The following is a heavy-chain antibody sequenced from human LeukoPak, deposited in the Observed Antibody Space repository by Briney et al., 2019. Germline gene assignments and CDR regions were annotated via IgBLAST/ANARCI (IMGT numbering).Heavy chain of an antibody. J-gene: IGHJ4*02. D-gene: IGHD6-19*01. CDR2: ISSSSSYI. V-gene: IGHV3-21*01. CDR3: ASAGPYSSGWSDY. Sequence: PGGSLRLSCAASEFTFRSYRMNWVRQAPGKGLEWVSSISSSSSYIFYADSVKGRFTISRDNAKNSLYLQVNSLRAEDTAVYYCASAGPYSSGWSDYWGQGTLVTVSS. CDR1: EFTFRSYR.